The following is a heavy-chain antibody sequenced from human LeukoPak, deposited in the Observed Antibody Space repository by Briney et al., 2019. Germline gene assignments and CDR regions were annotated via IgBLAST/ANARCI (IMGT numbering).Heavy chain of an antibody. CDR1: GYSFTSYW. Sequence: GESLKISCKGSGYSFTSYWIGWVRQMPGKGLEWMGIIYPGDSDTIYSPSFQGQVTISADKSISTAYLQWSNLKASDTAIYYCARRGDTIFDAFDIWGQGTMVAVSS. V-gene: IGHV5-51*01. J-gene: IGHJ3*02. CDR3: ARRGDTIFDAFDI. CDR2: IYPGDSDT. D-gene: IGHD5-24*01.